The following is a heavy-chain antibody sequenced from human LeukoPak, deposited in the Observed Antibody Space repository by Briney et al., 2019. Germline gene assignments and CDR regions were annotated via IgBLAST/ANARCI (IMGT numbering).Heavy chain of an antibody. V-gene: IGHV3-30*02. CDR3: AKDVEYEWLRLPAA. CDR2: IRYDGSNK. CDR1: GFTFSSYG. Sequence: GGSLRLSCAASGFTFSSYGMHWVRQAPGKGLEWVAFIRYDGSNKYYADSVKGRFTISRDNSKNTLYLQMNSLRAEDTAVYYCAKDVEYEWLRLPAAWGQGTLVTVSS. J-gene: IGHJ4*02. D-gene: IGHD5-12*01.